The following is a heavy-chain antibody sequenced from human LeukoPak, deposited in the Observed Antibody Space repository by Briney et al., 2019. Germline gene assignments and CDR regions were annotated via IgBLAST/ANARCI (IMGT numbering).Heavy chain of an antibody. D-gene: IGHD6-19*01. J-gene: IGHJ4*02. V-gene: IGHV1-8*03. CDR2: MNPNSGNT. CDR3: ARVSQYSSGWYFDY. Sequence: ASVKVSCKASGYTFTGYYMHWVRQAPGQGLEWMGWMNPNSGNTGYAQKFQGRVTITRNTSISTAYMELSSLRSEDTAVYYCARVSQYSSGWYFDYWGQGTLVTVSS. CDR1: GYTFTGYY.